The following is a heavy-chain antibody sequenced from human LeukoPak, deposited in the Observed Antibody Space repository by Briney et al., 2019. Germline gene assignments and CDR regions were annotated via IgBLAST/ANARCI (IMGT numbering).Heavy chain of an antibody. Sequence: GGSLRLSCAASGFTVSSNYMSWVRQAPGKGLERVSVIYSGGSTYYADSVKGRFTISRDNSKNTLYLQMNSLRAEDTAVYYCASAAAGNSYYYYYYMDVWGKGTTVTVSS. D-gene: IGHD4-23*01. CDR1: GFTVSSNY. J-gene: IGHJ6*03. CDR2: IYSGGST. CDR3: ASAAAGNSYYYYYYMDV. V-gene: IGHV3-53*01.